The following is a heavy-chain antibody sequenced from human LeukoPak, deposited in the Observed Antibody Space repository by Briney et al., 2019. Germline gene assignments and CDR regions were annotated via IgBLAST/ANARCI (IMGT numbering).Heavy chain of an antibody. CDR1: GGSISSGGYY. V-gene: IGHV4-30-2*01. Sequence: SQTLSLTCTVSGGSISSGGYYWSWIRQPPGKGLEWIGYIYHSGSTYYNPSLKSRVTISVDRSKNQFSLKLSSVTAADTAVYYCARDTDSIAAAGVDYWGQGTLVTVSS. CDR3: ARDTDSIAAAGVDY. J-gene: IGHJ4*02. CDR2: IYHSGST. D-gene: IGHD6-13*01.